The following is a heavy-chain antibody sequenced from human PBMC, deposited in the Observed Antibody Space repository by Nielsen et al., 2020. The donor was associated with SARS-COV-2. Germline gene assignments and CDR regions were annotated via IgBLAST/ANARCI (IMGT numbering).Heavy chain of an antibody. V-gene: IGHV3-66*02. CDR1: GFSVSSSY. D-gene: IGHD1-26*01. Sequence: GGSLRLSCAASGFSVSSSYMSWVRQAPGKGLEWLSVISRGVSIYYADSVKGRFTISRDNSKNTLYLQRGGLRGEDMAVYYWGRKGGGGGATDFWGQGTLVTVSS. J-gene: IGHJ4*02. CDR2: ISRGVSI. CDR3: GRKGGGGGATDF.